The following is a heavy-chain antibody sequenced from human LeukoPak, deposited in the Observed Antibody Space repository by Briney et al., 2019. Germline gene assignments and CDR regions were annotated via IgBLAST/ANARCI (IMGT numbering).Heavy chain of an antibody. Sequence: GGSLRLSCAASGFTFSNYWMSWVRQAPGKGLKWVSEIYSGGSTYYAASVKGRFSISRDTSKNTVYLQMNSLRAEDTAVYYCARELREHGAFDIWGQGTMVTVSS. CDR3: ARELREHGAFDI. CDR1: GFTFSNYW. J-gene: IGHJ3*02. CDR2: IYSGGST. V-gene: IGHV3-53*01. D-gene: IGHD1-26*01.